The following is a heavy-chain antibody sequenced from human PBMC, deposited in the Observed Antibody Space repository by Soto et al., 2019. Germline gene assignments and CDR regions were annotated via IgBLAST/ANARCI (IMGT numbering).Heavy chain of an antibody. CDR3: TTKVGGAAFIWFDP. D-gene: IGHD3-3*01. CDR2: IKSKTDGGTI. Sequence: GGSLRLSCAASGFTFSNASMSWVRQAPGKGLEWVGRIKSKTDGGTIEYAPPVKGRFTISRDDSKNTLYLQMNSLKAEDTAVYYGTTKVGGAAFIWFDPWGQGPLVTVSS. V-gene: IGHV3-15*01. J-gene: IGHJ5*02. CDR1: GFTFSNAS.